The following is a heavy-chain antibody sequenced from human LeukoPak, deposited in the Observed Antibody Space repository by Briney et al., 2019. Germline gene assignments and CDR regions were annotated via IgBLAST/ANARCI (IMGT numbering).Heavy chain of an antibody. Sequence: PGGSLRLSCAASGFTVSTNYMSWVRQAPGKGLEWVSVIYSGGSTYYADSVRGRFTISRDNAKNSLYLQMNSLRAEDTALYYCAKDESYYGMDVWGQGTTVTVSS. CDR2: IYSGGST. J-gene: IGHJ6*02. V-gene: IGHV3-53*05. CDR1: GFTVSTNY. CDR3: AKDESYYGMDV.